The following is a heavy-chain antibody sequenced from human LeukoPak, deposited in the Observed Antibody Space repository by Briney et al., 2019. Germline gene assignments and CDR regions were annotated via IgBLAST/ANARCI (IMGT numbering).Heavy chain of an antibody. Sequence: GGSLRLSCAASGFTFSSHNMNWVRQAPGKGLEWVSYISSGSTTIYQADSVKGRFTISRDNAKNSLYLQMNSLRAEDTAVYYCARQGYCSSTSCYRIHRGSDWFDPWGQGTLVTVSS. CDR1: GFTFSSHN. D-gene: IGHD2-2*02. CDR2: ISSGSTTI. CDR3: ARQGYCSSTSCYRIHRGSDWFDP. V-gene: IGHV3-48*01. J-gene: IGHJ5*02.